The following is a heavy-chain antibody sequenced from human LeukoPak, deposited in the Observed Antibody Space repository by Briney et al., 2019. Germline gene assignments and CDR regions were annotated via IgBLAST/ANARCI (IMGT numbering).Heavy chain of an antibody. CDR3: ARCSGGSCYRYYYMDV. CDR2: ISAYNGNT. V-gene: IGHV1-18*01. Sequence: ASVKVSCKASGCTFTSYGISWVRQAPGQGLEWMGWISAYNGNTNYAQKLQGRVTMTTDTSTSTAYMELSSLRSEDTAVYYCARCSGGSCYRYYYMDVWGKGTTVTVSS. D-gene: IGHD2-15*01. J-gene: IGHJ6*03. CDR1: GCTFTSYG.